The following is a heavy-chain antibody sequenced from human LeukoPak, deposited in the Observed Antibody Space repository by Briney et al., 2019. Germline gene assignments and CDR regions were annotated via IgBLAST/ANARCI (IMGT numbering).Heavy chain of an antibody. Sequence: GGSLRLSCAASGFTFSSYAMHWVRQAPGKGLEWVAVISYDGSNKYYADSVKGRFTISRDNSKNTLYLQMNSLRAEDTAVYYCAIAVAGTETFDYWGQGTLVTVSS. V-gene: IGHV3-30*14. CDR3: AIAVAGTETFDY. CDR2: ISYDGSNK. CDR1: GFTFSSYA. D-gene: IGHD6-19*01. J-gene: IGHJ4*02.